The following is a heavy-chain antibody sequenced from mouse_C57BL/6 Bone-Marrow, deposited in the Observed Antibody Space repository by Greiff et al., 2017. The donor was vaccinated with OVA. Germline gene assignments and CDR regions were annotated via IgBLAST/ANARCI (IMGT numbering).Heavy chain of an antibody. Sequence: QVQLQQSGPELVKPGASVKISCKASGYAFSSSWMNWVKQRPGKGLEWIGRIYPGDGDTNYNGKFKGKATLTADKSSSTAYMQLSSLTSEDSAVYVCARAFYDYEAWFAYWGQGTLVTVSA. J-gene: IGHJ3*01. D-gene: IGHD2-4*01. CDR2: IYPGDGDT. CDR3: ARAFYDYEAWFAY. CDR1: GYAFSSSW. V-gene: IGHV1-82*01.